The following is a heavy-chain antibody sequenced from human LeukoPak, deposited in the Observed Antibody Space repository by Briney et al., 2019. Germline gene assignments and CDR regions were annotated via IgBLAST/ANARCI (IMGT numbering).Heavy chain of an antibody. D-gene: IGHD3-22*01. Sequence: GASVKVSCKASGYTFTGYYMHWVRPAPGQGLEWMGWINPNSGGTNYAQKFQGRVTMTRDTSISTAYMELSRLRSDDTAVYYCARVYYYDSSGYDYWGQGTLVTVSS. CDR3: ARVYYYDSSGYDY. CDR2: INPNSGGT. CDR1: GYTFTGYY. J-gene: IGHJ4*02. V-gene: IGHV1-2*02.